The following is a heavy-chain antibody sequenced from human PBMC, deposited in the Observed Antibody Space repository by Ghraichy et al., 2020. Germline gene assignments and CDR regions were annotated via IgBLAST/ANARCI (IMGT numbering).Heavy chain of an antibody. J-gene: IGHJ2*01. CDR1: GGSFSGYY. V-gene: IGHV4-34*01. CDR2: INHSGST. CDR3: ARGGGDYVWGSDRARYFDL. Sequence: QTLSLTCAVYGGSFSGYYWSWIRQPPGKGLVWIGEINHSGSTNYNPSLKSRVTISVDTSKNQFSLKLSSVTAADTAVYYCARGGGDYVWGSDRARYFDLWGRGTLVTVSS. D-gene: IGHD3-16*02.